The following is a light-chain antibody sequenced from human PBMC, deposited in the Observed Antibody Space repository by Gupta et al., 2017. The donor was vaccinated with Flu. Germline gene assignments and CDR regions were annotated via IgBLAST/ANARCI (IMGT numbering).Light chain of an antibody. Sequence: DIQMTQSPSTLSASVGDRVSITCRASQSISGWLAWNQQKPGKAPKLLIYKASSLESGVPSRFSGSGYGTEFTLTISSRQPDDFAPYYCQQYNSYSEGTFGQWTKLEIK. CDR2: KAS. CDR3: QQYNSYSEGT. J-gene: IGKJ2*02. V-gene: IGKV1-5*03. CDR1: QSISGW.